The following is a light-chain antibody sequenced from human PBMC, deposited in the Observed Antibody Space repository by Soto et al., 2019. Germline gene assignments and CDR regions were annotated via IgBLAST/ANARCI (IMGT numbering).Light chain of an antibody. Sequence: EIVLIQSPATLSLSPGERATLSCRDSQSVSSNLAWYQQNPGQAPRLLIFDASKRATGIPVRFSGSGSGTAFTLTISSLEPEDFTVYYCQQHSDWPLTFGGGTRVEIK. CDR1: QSVSSN. J-gene: IGKJ4*01. V-gene: IGKV3-11*01. CDR2: DAS. CDR3: QQHSDWPLT.